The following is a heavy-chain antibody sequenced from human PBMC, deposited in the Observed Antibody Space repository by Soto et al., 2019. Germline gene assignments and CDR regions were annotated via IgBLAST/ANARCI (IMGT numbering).Heavy chain of an antibody. V-gene: IGHV1-8*01. D-gene: IGHD3-9*01. CDR1: GYTFTSYD. J-gene: IGHJ6*02. Sequence: QVQLVQSGAEVKKPGASVKVSCKASGYTFTSYDINWVRQATGQGLEWMGWMNPNSGNTGYAQKFQGRVTMTRNTSISTAYMELSSLRSEDTAVYYCARGPDVHYDILTGYYTYGMDVWGQGTTVTVSS. CDR3: ARGPDVHYDILTGYYTYGMDV. CDR2: MNPNSGNT.